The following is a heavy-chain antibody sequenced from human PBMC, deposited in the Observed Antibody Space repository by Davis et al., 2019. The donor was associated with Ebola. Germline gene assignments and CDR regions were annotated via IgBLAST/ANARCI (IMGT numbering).Heavy chain of an antibody. V-gene: IGHV2-5*02. CDR1: GFSLSTSGVG. CDR2: IYWDDDK. D-gene: IGHD3-22*01. CDR3: THSTCDSSGSYGMDV. J-gene: IGHJ6*02. Sequence: SGPTLVKPTPPHTLTCTFSGFSLSTSGVGVGWIRQPPGKALEWLALIYWDDDKRYSPSLKNRLTITKDTSKNQVVLTMTNMDPVDTATYYCTHSTCDSSGSYGMDVWGQGTTVTVSS.